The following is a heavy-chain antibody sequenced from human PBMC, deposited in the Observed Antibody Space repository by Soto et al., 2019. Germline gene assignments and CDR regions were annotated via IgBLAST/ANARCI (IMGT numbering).Heavy chain of an antibody. CDR1: GFTFVDYA. CDR2: INENSGSL. CDR3: AKDAHWSLDF. V-gene: IGHV3-9*01. J-gene: IGHJ4*02. D-gene: IGHD1-1*01. Sequence: EVQLVESGGNLVQPGRSLRISYAAFGFTFVDYAMHWVRQAPGKGLEWISSINENSGSLDYADSVKGRFTISRDNAKNSLYLQMNSLRIEDTALYYCAKDAHWSLDFWGQGTLVTVSS.